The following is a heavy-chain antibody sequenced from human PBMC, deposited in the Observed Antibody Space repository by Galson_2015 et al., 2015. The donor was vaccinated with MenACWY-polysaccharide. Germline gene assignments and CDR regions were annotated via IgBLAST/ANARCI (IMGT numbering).Heavy chain of an antibody. CDR1: GLTFNNNW. D-gene: IGHD3-10*01. CDR3: VGPLGRGGTGAYGMDA. V-gene: IGHV3-74*01. J-gene: IGHJ6*02. CDR2: INRDGSST. Sequence: SLRLSCAASGLTFNNNWIHWVRHAPGKGLAWVSRINRDGSSTAYADSVKGRFTISRDNAKNTLFLQMNSLRVEDTAVYFCVGPLGRGGTGAYGMDAWGQGPTGTVSS.